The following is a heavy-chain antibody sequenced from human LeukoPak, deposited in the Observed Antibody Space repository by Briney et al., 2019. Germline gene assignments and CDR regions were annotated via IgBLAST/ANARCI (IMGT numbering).Heavy chain of an antibody. CDR3: AREPIVEVPPDY. CDR1: GGSISSGDYY. Sequence: SETLSLTCTVSGGSISSGDYYWSWIRQPPGKVLEWIGYIYYSGSTYYNPSLKSRVTISVDTSKNQFSLKLSSVTAADTAVYYCAREPIVEVPPDYWGQGTLVTVSS. CDR2: IYYSGST. D-gene: IGHD2-2*01. J-gene: IGHJ4*02. V-gene: IGHV4-30-4*01.